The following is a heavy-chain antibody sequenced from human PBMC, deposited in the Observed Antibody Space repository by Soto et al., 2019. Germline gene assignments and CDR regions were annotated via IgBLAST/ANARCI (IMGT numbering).Heavy chain of an antibody. J-gene: IGHJ4*02. Sequence: EVQLAESGGGMVQPGGSLRLSCVASGFTFSSYDMHWVRQAPGKGLEYVSSISSNGGTTYYGNSVKARFTISRDNSKNTLYLQMGSLRAEDMAVYYCVRRVSGNYDYWGQGTGVTVSS. CDR3: VRRVSGNYDY. V-gene: IGHV3-64*01. CDR2: ISSNGGTT. CDR1: GFTFSSYD. D-gene: IGHD1-7*01.